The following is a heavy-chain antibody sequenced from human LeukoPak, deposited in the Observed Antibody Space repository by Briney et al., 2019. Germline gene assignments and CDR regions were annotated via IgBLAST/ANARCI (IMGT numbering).Heavy chain of an antibody. J-gene: IGHJ4*02. CDR1: GASISSGGYY. CDR3: AGHGSRAVAGYFDY. D-gene: IGHD6-19*01. CDR2: FYYSEST. Sequence: PSETLSLTCTVSGASISSGGYYWSWIRQHPGRGLEWIGYFYYSESTKYNPSLTSRVTISVDTSKNQFSLRLTSVTAADTAVYYCAGHGSRAVAGYFDYWGQGTLVTVSS. V-gene: IGHV4-61*08.